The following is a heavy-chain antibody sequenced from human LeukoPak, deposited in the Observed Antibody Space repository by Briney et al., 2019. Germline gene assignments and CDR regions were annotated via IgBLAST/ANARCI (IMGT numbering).Heavy chain of an antibody. Sequence: SVKVSCKASGGTFSRYAISWVRQAPGQGLEWMGGIIPISGTANYAQKFQGRVTFTTDESTSTAYMEPTSLRSEDTAVYYCARGGTFYRRTLLNYFDYWGQGSLVTVSS. CDR1: GGTFSRYA. V-gene: IGHV1-69*05. D-gene: IGHD1-14*01. J-gene: IGHJ4*02. CDR2: IIPISGTA. CDR3: ARGGTFYRRTLLNYFDY.